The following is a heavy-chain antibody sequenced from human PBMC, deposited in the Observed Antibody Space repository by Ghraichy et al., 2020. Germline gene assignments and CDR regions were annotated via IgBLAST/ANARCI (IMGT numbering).Heavy chain of an antibody. V-gene: IGHV3-23*01. CDR3: AKETAAAAGDYLDS. CDR2: ISGPGGST. J-gene: IGHJ4*02. CDR1: GFSFSSYA. Sequence: GGSLRLSCAASGFSFSSYAMSWVRQAPGKGLEWVSAISGPGGSTYYADSVKGRFTISRDNSKNTLYLQMSSLRAEDTAIYYCAKETAAAAGDYLDSWGQGTLVTVSS. D-gene: IGHD6-13*01.